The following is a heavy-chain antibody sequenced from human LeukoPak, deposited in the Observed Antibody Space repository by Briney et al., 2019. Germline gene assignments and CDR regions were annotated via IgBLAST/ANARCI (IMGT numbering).Heavy chain of an antibody. D-gene: IGHD3-22*01. Sequence: PSETLSLTCTVSGGSISSYYRSWVRQPPGKGMEWDWYIYYSGSTNYNPSLKSRVTISVDTSKNQFSLKLSSVTAADTAVYYCAGTMIVVVITDAFDIWGQGTMVTVSS. CDR2: IYYSGST. J-gene: IGHJ3*02. CDR3: AGTMIVVVITDAFDI. CDR1: GGSISSYY. V-gene: IGHV4-59*01.